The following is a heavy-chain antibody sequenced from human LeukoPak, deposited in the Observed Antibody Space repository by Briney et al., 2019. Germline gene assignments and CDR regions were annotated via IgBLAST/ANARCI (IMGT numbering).Heavy chain of an antibody. CDR2: IHYSGTT. CDR1: GGSISDKY. V-gene: IGHV4-59*01. CDR3: ATVPGYSYGYGYFDY. D-gene: IGHD5-18*01. Sequence: SETLSLTCTVSGGSISDKYWSWIRQLPGKGLEWIGYIHYSGTTSYNPSLKSRVVISVDPSKNQFSLKLNSVTAADTAMYYCATVPGYSYGYGYFDYWGQGTLVTVSS. J-gene: IGHJ4*02.